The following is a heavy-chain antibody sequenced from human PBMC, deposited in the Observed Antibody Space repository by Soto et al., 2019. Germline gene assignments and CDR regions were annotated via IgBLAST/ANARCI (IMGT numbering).Heavy chain of an antibody. Sequence: GGSLRLSCAASGFTFSSYSMNWVRQAPGKGLEWVSYISSSSTIYYADSVKGRFTISRDNAKNSLYLQMNSLRAEDTAVYYCATNRITIFGVDIDYWGQGTLVTVSS. CDR1: GFTFSSYS. CDR3: ATNRITIFGVDIDY. V-gene: IGHV3-48*01. J-gene: IGHJ4*02. D-gene: IGHD3-3*01. CDR2: ISSSSTI.